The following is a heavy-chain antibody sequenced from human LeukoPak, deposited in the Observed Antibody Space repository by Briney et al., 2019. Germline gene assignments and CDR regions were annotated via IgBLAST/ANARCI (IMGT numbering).Heavy chain of an antibody. CDR1: GFTFSSYS. CDR3: ARDGFGRSSTSLHDY. J-gene: IGHJ4*02. D-gene: IGHD2-2*01. V-gene: IGHV3-48*01. CDR2: ISSSSSTI. Sequence: GGSLRLSCAASGFTFSSYSMNWVRQAPGRGLEWVSYISSSSSTIYYADSVKGRFTISRDNAKNSLYLQMNSLRAEDTAVYYCARDGFGRSSTSLHDYWGQETLVTVSS.